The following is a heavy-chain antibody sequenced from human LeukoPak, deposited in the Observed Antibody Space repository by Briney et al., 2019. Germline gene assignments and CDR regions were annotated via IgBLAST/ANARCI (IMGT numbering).Heavy chain of an antibody. CDR3: ARDRANYDFWSGYSPGYYGMDV. J-gene: IGHJ6*02. D-gene: IGHD3-3*01. CDR2: IKQDGSET. CDR1: GFTFSNYW. Sequence: GGSLRLSCAASGFTFSNYWMSWVRQAPGKGLEWVANIKQDGSETYYVDSVKGQFTISRDNAKNSLYLQMNSLRAEDTAVYYCARDRANYDFWSGYSPGYYGMDVWGQGTTVTVSS. V-gene: IGHV3-7*01.